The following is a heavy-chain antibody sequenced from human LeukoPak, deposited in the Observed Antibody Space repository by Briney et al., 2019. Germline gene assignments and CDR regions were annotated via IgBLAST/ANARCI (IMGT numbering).Heavy chain of an antibody. D-gene: IGHD3-22*01. CDR2: IYYSGST. V-gene: IGHV4-59*08. J-gene: IGHJ6*02. CDR1: GGSISSYS. CDR3: ARLDSSGYYYYYYGMDV. Sequence: SETLSLTCTVSGGSISSYSWSWIRQPPGKGLEWIGYIYYSGSTNYNPSLKSRVTISVDTSKNQFSLKLSSVTAADTAVYYCARLDSSGYYYYYYGMDVWGQGTTVTVSS.